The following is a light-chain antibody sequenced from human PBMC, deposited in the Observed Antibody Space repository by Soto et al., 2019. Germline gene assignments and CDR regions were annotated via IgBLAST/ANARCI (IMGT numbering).Light chain of an antibody. CDR2: GTS. V-gene: IGKV3-20*01. CDR1: QTISSNF. Sequence: EIVLTQSPGTLSVSPGERATLSCRTSQTISSNFLAWYQQKPGQAPSLLIYGTSSRATGIPDRFSGSGSGTAFTLTISSLDPEDAAIYYCQQYGGWTFGQGTKVQIK. CDR3: QQYGGWT. J-gene: IGKJ1*01.